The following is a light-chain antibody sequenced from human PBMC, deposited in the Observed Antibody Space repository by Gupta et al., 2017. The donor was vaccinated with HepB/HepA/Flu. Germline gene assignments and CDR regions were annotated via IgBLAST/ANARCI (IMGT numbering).Light chain of an antibody. V-gene: IGKV2-28*01. CDR3: MQALESPRT. CDR1: QSLVHSNGYNY. CDR2: LGS. J-gene: IGKJ2*02. Sequence: DIVMTQSPLSLPVTPGEPASISCRSSQSLVHSNGYNYLDWYLQKPGQSPQLLIYLGSNRASGVPDRFSGGGSGADFTLKISRVEADDVGVYYCMQALESPRTFGQGTKLEIK.